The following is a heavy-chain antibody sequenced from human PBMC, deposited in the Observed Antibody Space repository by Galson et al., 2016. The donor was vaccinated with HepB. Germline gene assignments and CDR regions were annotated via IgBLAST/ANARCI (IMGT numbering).Heavy chain of an antibody. D-gene: IGHD3-10*01. J-gene: IGHJ5*02. V-gene: IGHV3-23*01. Sequence: SLRLSCAASGFTFSNYAMNWVRQAPGKGLEWVSSISNSGVSTYYADSVKGRFTISRDNSKSTLYLQINSLSADDTAVYYCASSPRGARMWGWFDPWGQGTLVTVSS. CDR2: ISNSGVST. CDR1: GFTFSNYA. CDR3: ASSPRGARMWGWFDP.